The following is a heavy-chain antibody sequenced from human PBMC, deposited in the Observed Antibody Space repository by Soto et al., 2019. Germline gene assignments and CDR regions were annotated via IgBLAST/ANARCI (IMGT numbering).Heavy chain of an antibody. CDR2: IKHDGNEK. D-gene: IGHD3-16*01. CDR1: GFIFTNYW. Sequence: EVQVEDSGGGLVQPGGSLRLSCVASGFIFTNYWMSWVRQAPGKGLEWVASIKHDGNEKYYVDPVKGRFTISRDNGKNSVYLQMNILRAEDTAVYYCARVRYYDRNFDYWGQGTLVTVSS. J-gene: IGHJ4*02. CDR3: ARVRYYDRNFDY. V-gene: IGHV3-7*05.